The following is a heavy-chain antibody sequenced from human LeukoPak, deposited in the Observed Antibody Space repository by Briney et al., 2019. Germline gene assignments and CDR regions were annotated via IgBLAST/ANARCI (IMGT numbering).Heavy chain of an antibody. J-gene: IGHJ3*02. V-gene: IGHV1-69*04. CDR3: ARSDSSGWFEAFDI. D-gene: IGHD6-19*01. Sequence: GASVKVSCKASGYTFTSYGISWVRQAPGQGLEWMGRIIPILGIANYAQKFQGRVTITADKSTSTAYMELSSLRSEDTAVYYCARSDSSGWFEAFDIWGQGTMVTVSS. CDR2: IIPILGIA. CDR1: GYTFTSYG.